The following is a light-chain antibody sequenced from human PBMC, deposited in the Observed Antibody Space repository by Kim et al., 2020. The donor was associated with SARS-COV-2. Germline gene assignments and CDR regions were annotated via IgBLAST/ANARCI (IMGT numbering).Light chain of an antibody. V-gene: IGKV3-20*01. CDR3: QQYGSSLLT. CDR1: QSVSSSY. Sequence: APGDRATLSCRASQSVSSSYLAWYQQKPGQAPRLLIYGASSRATGIPDRFSGSGSGTDFTLTISRLEPEDFAVYYCQQYGSSLLTFGPGTKVDIK. CDR2: GAS. J-gene: IGKJ3*01.